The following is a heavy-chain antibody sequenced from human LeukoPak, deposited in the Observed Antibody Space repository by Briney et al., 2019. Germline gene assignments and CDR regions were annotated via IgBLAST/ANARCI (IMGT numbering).Heavy chain of an antibody. V-gene: IGHV1-69*13. CDR1: GGTFSSYA. Sequence: ASVKVSCKASGGTFSSYAISWVRQAPGQGLEWMGGIIPIFGTANYAQKFQGRVTITADESTSTAYMVLSSLRSEDTAVYYCARGLTGEQLGREWFDPWGQGTLGTVSS. CDR2: IIPIFGTA. J-gene: IGHJ5*02. CDR3: ARGLTGEQLGREWFDP. D-gene: IGHD6-6*01.